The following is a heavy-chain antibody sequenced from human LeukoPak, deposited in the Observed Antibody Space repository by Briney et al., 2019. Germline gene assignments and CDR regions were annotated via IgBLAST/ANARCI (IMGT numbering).Heavy chain of an antibody. V-gene: IGHV3-23*01. CDR3: AKRRYCSSISCHDFDY. J-gene: IGHJ4*02. CDR1: GFTFSSYA. D-gene: IGHD2-2*01. CDR2: ISAGGDSP. Sequence: GGSLRLSCAASGFTFSSYAMSWVRQAPGQGLEWVSAISAGGDSPYYADSVEGRLSISRDNSKNTLYLQMNSLRAGDTAVYYCAKRRYCSSISCHDFDYWGQGTLVTVSS.